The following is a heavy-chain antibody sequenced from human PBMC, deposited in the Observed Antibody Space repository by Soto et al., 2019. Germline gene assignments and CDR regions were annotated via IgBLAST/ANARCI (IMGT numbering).Heavy chain of an antibody. CDR3: ARLDIATDNSFDP. V-gene: IGHV1-69*12. CDR1: GGTFSSYA. J-gene: IGHJ5*02. CDR2: IIPIFGTA. D-gene: IGHD5-18*01. Sequence: QVQLVQSGAEVKKPGSSVKVSCKASGGTFSSYAISWVRQAPGQGLEWMGGIIPIFGTANYAQKFQGRVTTTAADSTDTAYMELISLRAEDCSLFYCARLDIATDNSFDPWGQGTLVTVSS.